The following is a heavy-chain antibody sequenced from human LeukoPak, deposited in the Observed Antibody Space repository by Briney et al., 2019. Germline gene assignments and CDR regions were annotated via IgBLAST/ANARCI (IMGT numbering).Heavy chain of an antibody. V-gene: IGHV3-23*01. Sequence: RGSLRLSCAASGFTFSSYAMSWVRQAPGKGLEWVSAISGSGGSTYYADSVKGRFTISSDNSKNTLYLQMNSLRAEDTAVYYCAKDGQSSRGVVMSYYGMDVWGQGTTVTVSS. J-gene: IGHJ6*02. CDR3: AKDGQSSRGVVMSYYGMDV. CDR1: GFTFSSYA. CDR2: ISGSGGST. D-gene: IGHD3-3*01.